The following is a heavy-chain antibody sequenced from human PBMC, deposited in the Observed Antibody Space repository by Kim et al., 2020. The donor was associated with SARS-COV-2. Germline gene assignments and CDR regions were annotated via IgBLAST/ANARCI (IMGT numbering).Heavy chain of an antibody. V-gene: IGHV3-72*01. J-gene: IGHJ4*02. CDR3: ARDLLEGGAFFDY. CDR1: GFTFSDYD. Sequence: GGSLRLSCAASGFTFSDYDMDWVRQAPGKGLEWVGRIRNKLKSYTTEYAASVRGRFTISRDDSKNSLYLQMDNLRADDTAVYFCARDLLEGGAFFDYWGQGNLVTVSS. CDR2: IRNKLKSYTT. D-gene: IGHD3-16*01.